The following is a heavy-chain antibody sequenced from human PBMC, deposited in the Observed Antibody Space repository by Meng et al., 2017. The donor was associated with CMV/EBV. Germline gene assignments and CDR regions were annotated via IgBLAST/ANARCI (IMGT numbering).Heavy chain of an antibody. Sequence: GESLKISCAASGFTFSSYAMHWVRQAPGKGLEWVAVISYDGSNKYYADSVKGRFTISRDNSKNTLYLQMNSLRAEDTAVYYCARDDKKYYDFWSGRGGLNWFDPWGQGTLVTVSS. J-gene: IGHJ5*02. V-gene: IGHV3-30*04. CDR1: GFTFSSYA. D-gene: IGHD3-3*01. CDR3: ARDDKKYYDFWSGRGGLNWFDP. CDR2: ISYDGSNK.